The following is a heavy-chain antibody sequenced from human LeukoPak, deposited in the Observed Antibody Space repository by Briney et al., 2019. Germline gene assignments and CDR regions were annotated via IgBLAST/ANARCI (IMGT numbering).Heavy chain of an antibody. Sequence: PGGSLRLSCAASGFSFSGYWMHWVRQIPGKGLVWVSRIDTDGSLKSDGSSPSYADSVKGRFTISRDNGKNSLYLQMNSLRAEDTAVYYCAREKGIMVREMALDIWGQGTMVTVSS. CDR1: GFSFSGYW. CDR3: AREKGIMVREMALDI. J-gene: IGHJ3*02. CDR2: IDTDGSLKSDGSSP. V-gene: IGHV3-74*01. D-gene: IGHD3-10*01.